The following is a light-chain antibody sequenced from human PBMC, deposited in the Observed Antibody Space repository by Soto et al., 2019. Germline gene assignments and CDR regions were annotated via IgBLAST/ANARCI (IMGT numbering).Light chain of an antibody. CDR2: GAS. J-gene: IGKJ4*01. CDR1: QSVSNNY. Sequence: EIVLTQSPGTLSLSPGERATLSCRASQSVSNNYLAWYQQKPGQAPRLLIYGASNRATGIPDRLSGSGSGTDFTLTISRLEPEDFAVYYCQQYGTSPLTFGGGTKVDIK. V-gene: IGKV3-20*01. CDR3: QQYGTSPLT.